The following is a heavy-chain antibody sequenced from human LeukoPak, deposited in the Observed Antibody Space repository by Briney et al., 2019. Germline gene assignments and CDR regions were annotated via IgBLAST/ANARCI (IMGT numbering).Heavy chain of an antibody. V-gene: IGHV4-59*01. CDR2: IYYSGST. CDR3: ARVTGYMIEDYFDY. CDR1: GGYISSYY. Sequence: SETLSLTCTVSGGYISSYYWSWIRQSPGKGLEWIGYIYYSGSTNYKPSLKSRVTISVETSKNQFSLKLRSVTAADTAVYYCARVTGYMIEDYFDYWGQGTLVTVSS. D-gene: IGHD3-22*01. J-gene: IGHJ4*02.